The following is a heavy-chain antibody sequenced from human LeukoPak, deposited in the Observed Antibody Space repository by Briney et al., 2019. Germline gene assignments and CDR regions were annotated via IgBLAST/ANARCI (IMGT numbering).Heavy chain of an antibody. CDR1: GFTVSNNY. V-gene: IGHV3-66*02. D-gene: IGHD3-22*01. CDR3: TRVTYHYDSSGETTYFDY. J-gene: IGHJ4*02. Sequence: GGSLRLSCAASGFTVSNNYMTWVRQAPGKGLEWVSVIYRGGSTYYADSVKGRFTVSRDNSKNTLYLQMNSLRVEDTAVYHCTRVTYHYDSSGETTYFDYWGQGTLVTVSP. CDR2: IYRGGST.